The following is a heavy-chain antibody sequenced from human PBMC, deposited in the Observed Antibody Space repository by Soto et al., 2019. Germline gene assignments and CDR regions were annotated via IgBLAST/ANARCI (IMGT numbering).Heavy chain of an antibody. CDR3: ARGYSSAFDP. D-gene: IGHD6-25*01. J-gene: IGHJ5*02. CDR1: GGSFSGYY. Sequence: QVQLQQWGAGLLKLSETLSLTCAVYGGSFSGYYWSWIRQPPGKGLEWIGEINHSGSTNYNPSLKSRVTISVDTSKNQFSLKLSSVTAADTAVYYCARGYSSAFDPWGQGTLVTVSS. V-gene: IGHV4-34*01. CDR2: INHSGST.